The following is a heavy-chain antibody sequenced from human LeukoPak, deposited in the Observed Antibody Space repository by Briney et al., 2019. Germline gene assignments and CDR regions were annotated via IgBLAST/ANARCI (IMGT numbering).Heavy chain of an antibody. J-gene: IGHJ4*02. CDR3: AKDYDILTGSFDY. CDR1: GFTFSSYG. Sequence: GGSLRLSCAASGFTFSSYGMHWVCQAPGKGLEWVAVISYDGSNKYYADSVKGRFTISRDNSKNTLYLQMNSLRAEDTAVYYCAKDYDILTGSFDYWGQGTLVTVSS. CDR2: ISYDGSNK. D-gene: IGHD3-9*01. V-gene: IGHV3-30*18.